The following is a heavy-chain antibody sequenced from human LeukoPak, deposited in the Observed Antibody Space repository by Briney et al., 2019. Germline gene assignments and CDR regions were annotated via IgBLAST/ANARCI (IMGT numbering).Heavy chain of an antibody. CDR2: ISGSGGRT. V-gene: IGHV3-23*01. J-gene: IGHJ4*02. D-gene: IGHD5-18*01. Sequence: GGSLRLSCAASGFTFSSSVMSWVRQAPGKGLEWVSAISGSGGRTYYADSVRGRFTVSRDNSKNTLYLQMNSLRAEDTAVYYCAKDVINRYSYGYDPFDYWGQGTLVTVSS. CDR1: GFTFSSSV. CDR3: AKDVINRYSYGYDPFDY.